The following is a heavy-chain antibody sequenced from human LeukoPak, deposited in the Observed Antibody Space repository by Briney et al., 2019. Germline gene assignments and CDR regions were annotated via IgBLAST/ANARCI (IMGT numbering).Heavy chain of an antibody. J-gene: IGHJ4*02. CDR1: GFRFRNFC. V-gene: IGHV3-30*18. CDR3: AKDPGAVVVQAFYLDY. CDR2: ISHDGSNT. D-gene: IGHD2-21*01. Sequence: GGSLRLSCVASGFRFRNFCMHWVRQAPGKGLEWVAVISHDGSNTYHADSVRGRFTISRDNSKDTLYLQMHSLRPEDTAVYYCAKDPGAVVVQAFYLDYWGEGTLVTVSS.